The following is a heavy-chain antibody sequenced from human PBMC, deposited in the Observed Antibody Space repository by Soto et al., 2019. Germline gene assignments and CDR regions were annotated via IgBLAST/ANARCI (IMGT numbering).Heavy chain of an antibody. CDR2: IYYSGST. Sequence: SETLSLTCTVSGGSISSYYCSWIRQPPGKGLEWIGYIYYSGSTNYNPSLKSRVTISVDTSKNQFSLKLSSVTAADTAVYYCARGYYGDYGAFDIWGQGTMVTVSS. CDR1: GGSISSYY. J-gene: IGHJ3*02. CDR3: ARGYYGDYGAFDI. V-gene: IGHV4-59*01. D-gene: IGHD4-17*01.